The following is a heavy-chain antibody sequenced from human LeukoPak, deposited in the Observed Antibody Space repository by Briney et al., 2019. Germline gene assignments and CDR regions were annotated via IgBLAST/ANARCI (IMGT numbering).Heavy chain of an antibody. D-gene: IGHD2-2*02. J-gene: IGHJ4*02. Sequence: GASVKVSCKASGYTFTSYGISWVRHAPAQGLERMGWISAYKGNTNYAQKLQGRVTMTADTSTSTAYMELRSLRSDDTALYYCARVMGDIVVAVAAIVYWGQGTLVTVSS. CDR1: GYTFTSYG. CDR3: ARVMGDIVVAVAAIVY. V-gene: IGHV1-18*04. CDR2: ISAYKGNT.